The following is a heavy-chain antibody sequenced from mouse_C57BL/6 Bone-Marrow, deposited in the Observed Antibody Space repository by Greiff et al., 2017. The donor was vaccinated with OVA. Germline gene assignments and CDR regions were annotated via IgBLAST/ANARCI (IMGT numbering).Heavy chain of an antibody. D-gene: IGHD2-4*01. V-gene: IGHV5-4*03. CDR2: ISDGGSYT. Sequence: EVKLVESGGGLVKPGGSLKLSCAASGFTFSSYAMSWVRQTPEKRLEWVATISDGGSYTYYPDNVKGRFTISRDNAKNNLYLQMSHLKSEDTAMYYCARAIYYDYDEAWFAYWGQGTLVTVSA. J-gene: IGHJ3*01. CDR1: GFTFSSYA. CDR3: ARAIYYDYDEAWFAY.